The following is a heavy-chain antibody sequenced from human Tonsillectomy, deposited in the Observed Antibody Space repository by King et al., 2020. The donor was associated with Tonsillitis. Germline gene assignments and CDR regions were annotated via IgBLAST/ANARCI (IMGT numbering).Heavy chain of an antibody. Sequence: VQLVESGAEVKKPGESLRISCTGSGYSFTNFWISWVRQMPGKGLEWMGKIDPSDSSTNYNPAFQGHVTISADKSTSTAYLQWSSLKASDTAMYYCARRGGNYWGQGTLVTVSS. J-gene: IGHJ4*02. D-gene: IGHD3-10*01. CDR1: GYSFTNFW. CDR3: ARRGGNY. CDR2: IDPSDSST. V-gene: IGHV5-10-1*03.